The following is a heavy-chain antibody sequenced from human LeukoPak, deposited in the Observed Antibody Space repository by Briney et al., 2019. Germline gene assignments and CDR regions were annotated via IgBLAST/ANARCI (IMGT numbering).Heavy chain of an antibody. CDR3: ARGSYSGSYYYYYFMDV. D-gene: IGHD1-26*01. J-gene: IGHJ6*03. V-gene: IGHV3-20*04. Sequence: GGSLRLSCAASGFTFDDYGMSWVRHAPGKGLEWVSGIIWSGGSSGYADSVKGRFTISRDNAKNSLYLQMNSLRAEDTALYYCARGSYSGSYYYYYFMDVWGKGTTVTVSS. CDR2: IIWSGGSS. CDR1: GFTFDDYG.